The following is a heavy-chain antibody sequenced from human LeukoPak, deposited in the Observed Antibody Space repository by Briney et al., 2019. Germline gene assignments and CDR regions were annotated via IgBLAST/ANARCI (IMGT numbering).Heavy chain of an antibody. CDR2: INHSGST. J-gene: IGHJ4*02. CDR1: GGSFSGYY. Sequence: SETLSLTCAVYGGSFSGYYWSWIRQPPGKGLEWIGEINHSGSTNYNPSLKSRVTISVDTSKNQFSLKLSSVTAADTAVYYCARGFDSSGYYDYWGQGNLVTVSS. CDR3: ARGFDSSGYYDY. D-gene: IGHD3-22*01. V-gene: IGHV4-34*01.